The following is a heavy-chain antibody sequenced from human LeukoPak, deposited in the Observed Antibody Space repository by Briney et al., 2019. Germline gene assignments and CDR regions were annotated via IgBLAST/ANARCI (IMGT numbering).Heavy chain of an antibody. CDR3: ARDPHCAYDYGGNFRDY. CDR2: INPSGGST. V-gene: IGHV1-46*01. CDR1: GYTFTSYY. D-gene: IGHD4-23*01. Sequence: GASVKVSCKASGYTFTSYYMHWVRQAPGQGLEWMGIINPSGGSTSYAQKFQGRVTMTRDISTSTVYMELSSLRSEDTAVYYCARDPHCAYDYGGNFRDYWGQGTLVTVSS. J-gene: IGHJ4*02.